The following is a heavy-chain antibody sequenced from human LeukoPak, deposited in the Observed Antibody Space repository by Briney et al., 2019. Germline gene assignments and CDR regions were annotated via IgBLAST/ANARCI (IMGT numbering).Heavy chain of an antibody. V-gene: IGHV4-39*07. CDR2: IYYSGST. CDR3: AGNWNPYYYYYMDV. Sequence: SETLSLTCTVSGGSISSSSYYWGWIRQPPGKGLEWIGSIYYSGSTYYNPSLKSRVTISVDTSKNQFSLKLSSVTAADTAVYYCAGNWNPYYYYYMDVWGKGTTVTVSS. J-gene: IGHJ6*03. CDR1: GGSISSSSYY. D-gene: IGHD1-20*01.